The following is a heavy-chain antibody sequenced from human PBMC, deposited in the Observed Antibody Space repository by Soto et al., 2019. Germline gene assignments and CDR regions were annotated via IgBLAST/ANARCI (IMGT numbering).Heavy chain of an antibody. D-gene: IGHD3-3*01. Sequence: GGSLRLSCAASGFTFSSYSMNWVRQAPGKGLEWIAYVSLDSDTIQYADSVKGRFTISRDDAENSLYLQMDSLRDEDTATYYCARLYYDYVWGQGTTVTVSS. V-gene: IGHV3-48*02. J-gene: IGHJ6*02. CDR2: VSLDSDTI. CDR1: GFTFSSYS. CDR3: ARLYYDYV.